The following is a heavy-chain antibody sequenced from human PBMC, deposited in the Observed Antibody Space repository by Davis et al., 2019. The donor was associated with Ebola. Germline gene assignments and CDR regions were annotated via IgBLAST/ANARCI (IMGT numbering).Heavy chain of an antibody. CDR1: GFTFSSYW. Sequence: PGGSLRLSCAASGFTFSSYWMHWVRQAPGKGLVWVSRINSDGSSTSYADSVKGRFTISRDNSKNTLYLQMNSLRAEDTAVYYCARSAGVGATTFYYFDYWGQGTLVTVSS. J-gene: IGHJ4*02. V-gene: IGHV3-74*01. CDR3: ARSAGVGATTFYYFDY. D-gene: IGHD1-26*01. CDR2: INSDGSST.